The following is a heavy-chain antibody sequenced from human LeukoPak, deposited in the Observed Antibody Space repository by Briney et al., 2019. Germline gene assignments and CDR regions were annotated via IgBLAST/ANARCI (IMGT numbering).Heavy chain of an antibody. V-gene: IGHV3-33*01. J-gene: IGHJ5*02. CDR2: IWYDGSNK. Sequence: PGGSLRLSCAASGFTFSSYGMHWVRQAPGKGLEWVAVIWYDGSNKYYADSVKGRFTISRDNSKNTLYLQMNSLRAEDTAVYYCAREGYTIFGVPGGWFDPWGQGTLVTVSS. D-gene: IGHD3-3*01. CDR3: AREGYTIFGVPGGWFDP. CDR1: GFTFSSYG.